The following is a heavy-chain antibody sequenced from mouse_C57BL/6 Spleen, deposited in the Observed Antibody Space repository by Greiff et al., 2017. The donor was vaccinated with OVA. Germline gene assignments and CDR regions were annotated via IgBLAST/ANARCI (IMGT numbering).Heavy chain of an antibody. V-gene: IGHV1-80*01. J-gene: IGHJ4*01. Sequence: VHLVESGAELVKPGASVKISCKASGYAFSSYWMNWVKQRPGKGLEWIGQIYPGDGDTNYNGKFKGKATLTADKSSSTAYMQLSSLTSEDSAVYFCARKLLYAMDYWGQGTSVTVSS. CDR3: ARKLLYAMDY. CDR1: GYAFSSYW. CDR2: IYPGDGDT.